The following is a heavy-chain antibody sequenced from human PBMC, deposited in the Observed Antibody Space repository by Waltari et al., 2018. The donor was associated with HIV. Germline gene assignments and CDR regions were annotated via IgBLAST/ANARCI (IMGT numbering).Heavy chain of an antibody. CDR1: GDSISSSFYS. CDR2: IYHSGST. D-gene: IGHD3-10*01. Sequence: QLQLQESGPGLVKPSATLSLTCSVSGDSISSSFYSWGWLRQPPGKGLEWIGSIYHSGSTYYSPSLKSRLTISVDTSKNQFSLKLSSVTAADTAVYYCARGRYYGSGSYSLFDYWGQGTLVTVSS. V-gene: IGHV4-39*07. J-gene: IGHJ4*02. CDR3: ARGRYYGSGSYSLFDY.